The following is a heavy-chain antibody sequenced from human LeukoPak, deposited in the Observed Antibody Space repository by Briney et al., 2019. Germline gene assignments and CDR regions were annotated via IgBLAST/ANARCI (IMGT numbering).Heavy chain of an antibody. D-gene: IGHD3-16*01. V-gene: IGHV3-7*03. J-gene: IGHJ6*02. CDR2: INHNGNVN. Sequence: GGSLRLSCAASGFTLTTYWMTWVRQAPGKGLEWVASINHNGNVNYYVDSVKGRFTISRDNAKNSLYLQMSNLRAEDTAVYFCARGGGLDVWGQGATVTVSS. CDR1: GFTLTTYW. CDR3: ARGGGLDV.